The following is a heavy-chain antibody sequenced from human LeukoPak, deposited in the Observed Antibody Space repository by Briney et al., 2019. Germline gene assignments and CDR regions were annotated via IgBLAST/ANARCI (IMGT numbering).Heavy chain of an antibody. CDR1: GGSIRSSNYF. CDR2: IYHSGST. J-gene: IGHJ3*02. V-gene: IGHV4-39*07. Sequence: KPSETLSLTCTVSGGSIRSSNYFWGWIRQPPGKGLEWIGSIYHSGSTYYNPSLKSRVTISVDTSKNQFSLKLSSVTAADTAVYYCARDVDISDAFDIWGQGTMVTVSS. D-gene: IGHD2-2*03. CDR3: ARDVDISDAFDI.